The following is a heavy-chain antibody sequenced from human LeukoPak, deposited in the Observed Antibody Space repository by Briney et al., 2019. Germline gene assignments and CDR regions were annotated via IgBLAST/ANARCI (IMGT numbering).Heavy chain of an antibody. D-gene: IGHD4-17*01. CDR3: ARDDGLTVTTHGMDV. CDR2: ISSSSSYI. V-gene: IGHV3-21*01. J-gene: IGHJ6*02. CDR1: GFTFSSYA. Sequence: GGSLRLSCAASGFTFSSYAMHWVRRAPGKGLEWVSSISSSSSYIYYADSVKGRFTISRDNAKNSLYLQMNSLRAEDTAVYYCARDDGLTVTTHGMDVWGQGTTVTVSS.